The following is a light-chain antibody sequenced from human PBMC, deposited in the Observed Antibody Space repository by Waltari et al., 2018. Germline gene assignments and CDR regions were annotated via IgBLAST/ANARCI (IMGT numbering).Light chain of an antibody. CDR2: WAS. J-gene: IGKJ2*01. CDR1: QNLLYSSNNKNY. Sequence: DIVMTQSPDSLAVSLGERATINCKSSQNLLYSSNNKNYLAWYQQKPGQPPKLLIYWASTREFGVPDRFSGSGSETDFTLTISSRQAEDVAVYYCQQYYTTPPYTFGQGTKLEIK. V-gene: IGKV4-1*01. CDR3: QQYYTTPPYT.